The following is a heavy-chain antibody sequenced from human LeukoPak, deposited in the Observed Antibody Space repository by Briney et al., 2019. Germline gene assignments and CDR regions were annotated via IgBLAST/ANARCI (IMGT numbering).Heavy chain of an antibody. J-gene: IGHJ4*02. CDR2: INHSGST. D-gene: IGHD6-6*01. CDR1: GGSFSGYY. V-gene: IGHV4-34*01. CDR3: ARIESSIAARRYFDY. Sequence: SETLSLTCAVYGGSFSGYYWSWIRQPPGKGLEWIGEINHSGSTNYNPSLKSRVTISVDTSKNQFSLKLSSVTAADTAVYYCARIESSIAARRYFDYWGQGTLVTVSS.